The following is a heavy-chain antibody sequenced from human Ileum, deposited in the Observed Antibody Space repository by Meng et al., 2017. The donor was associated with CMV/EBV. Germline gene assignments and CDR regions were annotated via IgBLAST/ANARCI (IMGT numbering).Heavy chain of an antibody. CDR1: FSRDG. Sequence: FSRDGMHWVRQAPGKGLEWVAVISYDGSNKDYADSVNGRFTISRDNSKNTLYLQMNSLRAEDTAVYYCAKLPGFNGGYSYGYEIGIDYWGQGTLVTVSS. D-gene: IGHD5-18*01. V-gene: IGHV3-30*18. CDR2: ISYDGSNK. J-gene: IGHJ4*02. CDR3: AKLPGFNGGYSYGYEIGIDY.